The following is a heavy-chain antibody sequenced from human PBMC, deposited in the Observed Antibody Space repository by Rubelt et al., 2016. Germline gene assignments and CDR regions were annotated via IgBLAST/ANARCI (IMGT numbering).Heavy chain of an antibody. CDR3: ARSSRGYNYLHVDY. J-gene: IGHJ4*02. CDR2: IYSSGST. CDR1: GFTVSNNY. D-gene: IGHD5-18*01. V-gene: IGHV3-66*01. Sequence: EVQLVESGGGLVQPGGSLRLSCAASGFTVSNNYMSWVRQAPGKGLEWISVIYSSGSTYYADSVKGRFTISRDNSKNTLYLKMNRLRAEDTAVYYCARSSRGYNYLHVDYWGQGTLVTVSS.